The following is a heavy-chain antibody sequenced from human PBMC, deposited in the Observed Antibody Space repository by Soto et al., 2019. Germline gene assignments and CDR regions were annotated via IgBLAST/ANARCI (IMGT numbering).Heavy chain of an antibody. V-gene: IGHV3-23*01. CDR1: GFTFSSFA. J-gene: IGHJ4*02. CDR2: IGSRGDST. Sequence: VQLLESGGGLVQPGGYLRLSCAASGFTFSSFAMSWVRQAPGKGLEWVSAIGSRGDSTYYADSVKGRFTISTDNSKNTLYLQMNSPRAEDTAVYYCAKDLIYGYNSGRPFDSWGQGTLVTVSS. CDR3: AKDLIYGYNSGRPFDS. D-gene: IGHD6-19*01.